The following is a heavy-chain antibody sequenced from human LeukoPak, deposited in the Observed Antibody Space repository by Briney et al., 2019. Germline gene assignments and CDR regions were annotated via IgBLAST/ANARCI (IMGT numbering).Heavy chain of an antibody. CDR2: ISGSGGST. J-gene: IGHJ6*03. CDR1: GFTFNTYG. CDR3: AKDGGEYYDILTGYYPRLYYMDF. Sequence: PRGSLRLSCVASGFTFNTYGMSWVRHAPGKGLEWVSAISGSGGSTYYADSVKGRLTISRDNSKNTLYLQMNSQRAEDTPVYYCAKDGGEYYDILTGYYPRLYYMDFWGKGTTVTISS. D-gene: IGHD3-9*01. V-gene: IGHV3-23*01.